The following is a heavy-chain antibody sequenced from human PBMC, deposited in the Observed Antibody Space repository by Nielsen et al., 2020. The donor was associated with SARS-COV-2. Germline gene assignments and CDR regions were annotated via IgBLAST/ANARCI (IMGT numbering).Heavy chain of an antibody. D-gene: IGHD6-13*01. J-gene: IGHJ5*02. CDR2: INTNTGIP. CDR1: GYTFTSHA. CDR3: ARGLGPSGIAARNWFDP. V-gene: IGHV7-4-1*02. Sequence: ASVQVSCKASGYTFTSHAINWVRQAPGQGLEWMGWINTNTGIPTYAQGFTGRFVFSLDISVSTTYLEIRSLRAEDTAVYYCARGLGPSGIAARNWFDPWGQGTLVTVSS.